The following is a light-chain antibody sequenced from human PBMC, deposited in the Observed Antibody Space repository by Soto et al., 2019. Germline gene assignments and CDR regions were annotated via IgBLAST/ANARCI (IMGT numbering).Light chain of an antibody. Sequence: DIQMTQSPSTLSASVGDRVTITCRASQSISSWLAWYQQKPWKAPKLLIYDASSLESRVPSRLSGSGSGTEFALTIRCLQPDDFATYYFQKYNSYSPTFSQGTKLDI. J-gene: IGKJ2*01. CDR1: QSISSW. CDR3: QKYNSYSPT. V-gene: IGKV1-5*01. CDR2: DAS.